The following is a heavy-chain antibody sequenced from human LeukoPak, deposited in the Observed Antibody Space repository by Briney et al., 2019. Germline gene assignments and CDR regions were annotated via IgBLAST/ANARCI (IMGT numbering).Heavy chain of an antibody. Sequence: PGGSLRLSCAASGFCFSSYWMHWVRQAPGKGLVWVSRIKNDGTSTKYADSVKGRFTISRDDAKNTLYVQMDSLTAEDTAVYYCATGRGIYAYGVWGQGTMVTVSS. J-gene: IGHJ3*01. D-gene: IGHD3-10*01. CDR1: GFCFSSYW. CDR2: IKNDGTST. CDR3: ATGRGIYAYGV. V-gene: IGHV3-74*03.